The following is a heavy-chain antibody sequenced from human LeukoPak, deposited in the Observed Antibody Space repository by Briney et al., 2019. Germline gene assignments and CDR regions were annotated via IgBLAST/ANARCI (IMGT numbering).Heavy chain of an antibody. V-gene: IGHV3-30*18. CDR2: ASYDGTDK. J-gene: IGHJ3*01. D-gene: IGHD6-19*01. CDR1: GFTFSNFG. Sequence: GTSLRLSCAASGFTFSNFGMHWVRQAPGRGLEWVAVASYDGTDKYYGDSVKGRFTISRDNSKNTLYLQMNSLTTEDTAVYYCAKLSVSVIAMATKGAAFDVWGQGTMVIVSS. CDR3: AKLSVSVIAMATKGAAFDV.